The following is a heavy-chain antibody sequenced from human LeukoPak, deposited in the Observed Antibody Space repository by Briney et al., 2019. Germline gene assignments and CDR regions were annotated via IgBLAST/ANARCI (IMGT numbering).Heavy chain of an antibody. V-gene: IGHV1-69*05. Sequence: GASVKVSCKASGGTFSSYAISWVRQAPGQGLEWMGGIIPIFGTANYAQKFQGRVTITTDESTSTAYMELSSLRSEDTAVYYCARGSPVAATGNWFDPWGQGTLVTVSS. CDR3: ARGSPVAATGNWFDP. CDR2: IIPIFGTA. J-gene: IGHJ5*02. CDR1: GGTFSSYA. D-gene: IGHD2-15*01.